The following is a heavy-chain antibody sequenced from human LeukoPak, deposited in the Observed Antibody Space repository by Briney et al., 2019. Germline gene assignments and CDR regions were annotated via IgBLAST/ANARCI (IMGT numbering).Heavy chain of an antibody. Sequence: PGGSLRLSCIESGFAFSSCGMHWVRQAPGKGLEWVAFIRSDGSNKYYADSVKRRFTISRDNSKNTLYLQLDSLRAEDTAVYYCAKDRGVGFGEVWGQGTLVTVSS. D-gene: IGHD3-10*01. CDR1: GFAFSSCG. CDR3: AKDRGVGFGEV. V-gene: IGHV3-30*02. J-gene: IGHJ4*02. CDR2: IRSDGSNK.